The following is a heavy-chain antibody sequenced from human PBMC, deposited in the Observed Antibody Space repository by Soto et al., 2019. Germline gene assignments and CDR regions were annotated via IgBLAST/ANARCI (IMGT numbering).Heavy chain of an antibody. V-gene: IGHV4-61*01. CDR2: IYYSGST. CDR1: GGSVSSGSYY. J-gene: IGHJ4*02. CDR3: ARAPMVRGVNYFDY. D-gene: IGHD3-10*01. Sequence: ETLSLTCTVSGGSVSSGSYYWSWIRQPPGKGLEWIGYIYYSGSTNYNPSLKSRVTISVDTSKNQFSLKLSSVTAADTAVYYCARAPMVRGVNYFDYWGQGTLVTVSS.